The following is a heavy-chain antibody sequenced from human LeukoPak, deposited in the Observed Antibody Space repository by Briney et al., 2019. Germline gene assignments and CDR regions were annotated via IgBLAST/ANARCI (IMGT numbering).Heavy chain of an antibody. CDR3: ARDLYRIVVVPHYFDY. CDR1: GFPFSSYA. V-gene: IGHV3-23*01. Sequence: GGSLRLSCAASGFPFSSYAMSWVRQAPGKGLEWVSAISHSGGTTYYADSVKGRFTISRDNSKNTLYLQMHSLRAEDTALYYCARDLYRIVVVPHYFDYWGQGTLVIVSS. CDR2: ISHSGGTT. J-gene: IGHJ4*02. D-gene: IGHD3-22*01.